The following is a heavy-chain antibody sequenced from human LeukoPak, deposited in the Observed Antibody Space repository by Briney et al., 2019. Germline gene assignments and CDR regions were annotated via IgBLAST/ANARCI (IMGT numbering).Heavy chain of an antibody. CDR2: ISLSSTTI. CDR1: GFTFNTYS. CDR3: AREASYSSSWATFDF. Sequence: GGSLRLSCAASGFTFNTYSMNWVRQAPGKGLEWVSFISLSSTTIYYADSVKGRFTISRDNAKNSLYLQMNSLRAEDTAVYYCAREASYSSSWATFDFWGQGILVTVSS. V-gene: IGHV3-48*01. J-gene: IGHJ4*02. D-gene: IGHD6-13*01.